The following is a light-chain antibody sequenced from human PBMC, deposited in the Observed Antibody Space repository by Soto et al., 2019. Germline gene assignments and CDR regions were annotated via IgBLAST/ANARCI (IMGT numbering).Light chain of an antibody. J-gene: IGLJ2*01. Sequence: QSVLPQPPSASGTPGQTVTISCSGSNSNIGSNYVCWYQQLPGTAPKLLIYRNNHRPSGVPDRFSGSKSGTSASLAISGLRSEDEADYYCSTCDDSLPGIVVFGGGTKLTFL. CDR3: STCDDSLPGIVV. CDR1: NSNIGSNY. V-gene: IGLV1-47*01. CDR2: RNN.